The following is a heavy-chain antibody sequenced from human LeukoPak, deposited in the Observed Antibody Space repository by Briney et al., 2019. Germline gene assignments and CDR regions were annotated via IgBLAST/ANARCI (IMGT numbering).Heavy chain of an antibody. D-gene: IGHD5-18*01. Sequence: ASVKVSCKASGGTLSNHAVSWVRQAPGQGLEWMGRIIPVSGTTNYAQKFQGRVTITTDESTSTVYMDLSSLRSEDTAVYYCARGGKYSYDYFDYWGQGTLVTVSS. CDR2: IIPVSGTT. J-gene: IGHJ4*02. CDR3: ARGGKYSYDYFDY. CDR1: GGTLSNHA. V-gene: IGHV1-69*05.